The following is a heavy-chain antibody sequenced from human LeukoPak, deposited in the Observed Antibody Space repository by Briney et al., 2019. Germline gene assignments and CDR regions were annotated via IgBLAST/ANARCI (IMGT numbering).Heavy chain of an antibody. CDR1: GFTFSSYG. J-gene: IGHJ4*02. V-gene: IGHV3-23*01. Sequence: GGSLRLSCEVSGFTFSSYGMSWVRQAPGKGLEWVSVISGNGGTTYYADSVKGRFTISRDNSKNTLYLQMNSLRADDTAVYYCAKWGDYDVLTGYYVSDFWGQGTLVTVSS. CDR3: AKWGDYDVLTGYYVSDF. D-gene: IGHD3-9*01. CDR2: ISGNGGTT.